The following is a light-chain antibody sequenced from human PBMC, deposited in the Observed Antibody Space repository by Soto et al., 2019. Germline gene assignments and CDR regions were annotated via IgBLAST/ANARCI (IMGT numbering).Light chain of an antibody. J-gene: IGKJ5*01. CDR1: QSVSTD. CDR2: GAS. V-gene: IGKV3-11*01. CDR3: QQRSNWPPIT. Sequence: IVIPQSTATLSVSPGERATLFCRASQSVSTDLAWYQQKPGQAPRLLIYGASTRATGFPARFSGSGSGTDFTLTISSLEPEDFAVYYCQQRSNWPPITFGQGTRLEI.